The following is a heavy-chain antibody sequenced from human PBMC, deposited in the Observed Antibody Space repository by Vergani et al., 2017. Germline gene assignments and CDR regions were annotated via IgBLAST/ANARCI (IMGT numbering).Heavy chain of an antibody. V-gene: IGHV3-11*05. D-gene: IGHD3-16*02. CDR1: GFTFSDYY. CDR3: AKDRDYRPPFDY. J-gene: IGHJ4*02. CDR2: ISSSSSYT. Sequence: VQLVESGGGLVKPGGSLRLSCAASGFTFSDYYMSWIRQAPGKGLEWVSYISSSSSYTNYADSVKGRFTISRDNAKNSLYLQMNSLRAEDTAVYYCAKDRDYRPPFDYWGQGTLVTVSS.